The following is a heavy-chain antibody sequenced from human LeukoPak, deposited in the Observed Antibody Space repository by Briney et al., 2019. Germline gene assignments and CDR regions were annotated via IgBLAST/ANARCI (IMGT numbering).Heavy chain of an antibody. V-gene: IGHV3-74*01. Sequence: GGSLRLSCAASGFSFSVYWMHWVRQAPGKGPVWVSRIKTDGSITDYADFVKGRFTISRDNAKNTLYLQMNSLRAEDTAVYYCAKDRNYYDSSGAFDYWGQGTLVTVSS. CDR3: AKDRNYYDSSGAFDY. D-gene: IGHD3-22*01. J-gene: IGHJ4*02. CDR2: IKTDGSIT. CDR1: GFSFSVYW.